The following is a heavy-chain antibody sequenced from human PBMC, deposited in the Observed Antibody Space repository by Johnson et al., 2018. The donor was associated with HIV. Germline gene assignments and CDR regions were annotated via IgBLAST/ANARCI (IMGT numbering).Heavy chain of an antibody. CDR3: ARDLDTAMVTCAFDI. V-gene: IGHV3-30*04. Sequence: QVQLVESGGGVVQPGRSLRLSCAAFGFTFSSYAMHWVRQAPGKGLEWVAVISYDGRNKYYADSVKGRFTISRDNSKNTLYLQMNSLRAEDTAVYYCARDLDTAMVTCAFDIWGQGTMVTVSS. D-gene: IGHD5-18*01. CDR1: GFTFSSYA. J-gene: IGHJ3*02. CDR2: ISYDGRNK.